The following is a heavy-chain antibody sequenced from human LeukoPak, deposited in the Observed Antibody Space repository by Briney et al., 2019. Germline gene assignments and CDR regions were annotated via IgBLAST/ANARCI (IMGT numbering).Heavy chain of an antibody. CDR2: ISAYNGNT. CDR3: ARDGSYYYDSSGYYTAGGYYYYYYYMDV. J-gene: IGHJ6*03. D-gene: IGHD3-22*01. CDR1: GYTFTSYG. V-gene: IGHV1-18*01. Sequence: ASVKVSCKASGYTFTSYGISWVRQAPGQGLEWMGWISAYNGNTNYAQKLQGRVTMTTDTSTSTAYMELRSLRSDDTAVYYCARDGSYYYDSSGYYTAGGYYYYYYYMDVWGKGTTVTVSS.